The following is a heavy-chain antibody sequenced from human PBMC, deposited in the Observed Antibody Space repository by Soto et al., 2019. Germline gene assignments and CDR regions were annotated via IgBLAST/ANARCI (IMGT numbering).Heavy chain of an antibody. CDR1: GYTFTSYG. CDR2: ISGYNGDT. J-gene: IGHJ4*02. Sequence: GASVKVSCKASGYTFTSYGISWVRQAPGQGLEWMGWISGYNGDTKYAPKFQGRVTMTKDTSTTTAYMELSSLRSGDTAVYYCARVTGSGSSYWGQGTLVTVSS. D-gene: IGHD3-10*01. V-gene: IGHV1-18*01. CDR3: ARVTGSGSSY.